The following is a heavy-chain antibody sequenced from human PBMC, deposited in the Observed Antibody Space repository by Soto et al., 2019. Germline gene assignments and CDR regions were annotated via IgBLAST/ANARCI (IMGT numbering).Heavy chain of an antibody. Sequence: PGGSLSLSCAASGFTFSTCSMTWVRRAPGKGLEWVSYISGTSGSIYYADSAKGRFTISRDNAKNSLYLQMNSLRDEDTAVYYCAKDHGTTIFGVVIIPDYYYYGMDVWGQGTTVTVSS. CDR1: GFTFSTCS. CDR2: ISGTSGSI. V-gene: IGHV3-48*02. J-gene: IGHJ6*02. D-gene: IGHD3-3*01. CDR3: AKDHGTTIFGVVIIPDYYYYGMDV.